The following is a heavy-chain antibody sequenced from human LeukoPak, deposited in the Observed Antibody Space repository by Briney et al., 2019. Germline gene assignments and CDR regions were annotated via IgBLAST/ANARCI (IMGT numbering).Heavy chain of an antibody. CDR3: ARDNSIAVAGTWWFDP. D-gene: IGHD6-19*01. Sequence: ASVKVSCKASGFTFTNYYIHWVRQAPGQGLEWMGIINPSGSRAWYSQKFQGRVTMTRDTSTSTVYIEVSSLRSEDTAVYYCARDNSIAVAGTWWFDPWGQGTLVTVSS. CDR2: INPSGSRA. V-gene: IGHV1-46*01. J-gene: IGHJ5*02. CDR1: GFTFTNYY.